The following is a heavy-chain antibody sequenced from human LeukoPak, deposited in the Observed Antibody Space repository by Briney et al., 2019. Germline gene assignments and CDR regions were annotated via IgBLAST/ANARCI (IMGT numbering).Heavy chain of an antibody. CDR1: GGSFSGYY. V-gene: IGHV4-34*01. CDR2: INHSGST. J-gene: IGHJ4*02. D-gene: IGHD3-22*01. Sequence: PSETLSLTRAVYGGSFSGYYWSWIRQPPGKGLEWIGEINHSGSTDYNPSLKSRVTISIDTSKNQFSLKLSSVTAADTAVYYCARHYYRTYYFDYWGQGTLVTVSS. CDR3: ARHYYRTYYFDY.